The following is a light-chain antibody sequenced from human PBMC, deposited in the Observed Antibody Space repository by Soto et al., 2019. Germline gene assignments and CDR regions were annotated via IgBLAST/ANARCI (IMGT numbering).Light chain of an antibody. Sequence: DLVMTQTPLSSTVSLGQPASFSCRSSQSLVHSDGNTYLSWYHQRPGQPPRLLIYKESIRCSGDTGLCVGSWGGTDFTFKINRLDAEDVTFYYYMHSTHIPWTFGQGTKVEIK. CDR1: QSLVHSDGNTY. CDR3: MHSTHIPWT. CDR2: KES. J-gene: IGKJ1*01. V-gene: IGKV2-24*01.